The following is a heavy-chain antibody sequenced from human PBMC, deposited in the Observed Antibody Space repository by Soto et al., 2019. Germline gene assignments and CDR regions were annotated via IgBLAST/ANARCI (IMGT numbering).Heavy chain of an antibody. CDR2: MYWNDDK. V-gene: IGHV2-5*01. Sequence: SGPTLVNHTHTLTLTCIFSGFSLRTSGVGVGWIGQAPGKALEWLGFMYWNDDKRYSPSLKSRLTITKDTSKNQVVLTMTNMDPVDTATSSCSHSGSSGWYGWFDPWGQGTLVTVSS. CDR3: SHSGSSGWYGWFDP. J-gene: IGHJ5*02. CDR1: GFSLRTSGVG. D-gene: IGHD6-19*01.